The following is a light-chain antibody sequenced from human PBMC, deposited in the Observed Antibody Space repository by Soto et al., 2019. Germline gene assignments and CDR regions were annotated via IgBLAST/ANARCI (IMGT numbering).Light chain of an antibody. V-gene: IGKV1-39*01. CDR2: AAS. J-gene: IGKJ4*01. CDR3: QQSYSTPVT. Sequence: DIQMTQSPSSLSASVGDRVTITCRASQSISSYLNWYQQKPGKAPKLLIYAASSLQSGVPSRFSGSGSGTDFTLTICSLLPEDFATYYCQQSYSTPVTFGGGTKVEIK. CDR1: QSISSY.